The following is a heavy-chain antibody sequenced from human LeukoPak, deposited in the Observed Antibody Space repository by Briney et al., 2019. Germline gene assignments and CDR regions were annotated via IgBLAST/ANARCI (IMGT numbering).Heavy chain of an antibody. D-gene: IGHD2-15*01. V-gene: IGHV3-21*01. CDR1: GFTFSSYS. CDR2: IISSSSYI. CDR3: ARDLERCSGGSCYSRDVDDY. J-gene: IGHJ4*02. Sequence: GGSLRLSCAASGFTFSSYSMNWVRQAPGKGLEWVSSIISSSSYIYYADSVKGRFTISRDNAKNSLYLQMNSLRAEDTAVYYCARDLERCSGGSCYSRDVDDYWGQGTLVTVSS.